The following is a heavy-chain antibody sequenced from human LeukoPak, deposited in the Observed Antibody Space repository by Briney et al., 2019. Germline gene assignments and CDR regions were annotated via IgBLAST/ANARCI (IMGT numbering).Heavy chain of an antibody. J-gene: IGHJ4*02. CDR2: ISYDGSNK. CDR3: AKDTSSWYSDSNYFDY. Sequence: GGSLRLSCAASGFTFSSYAMHWVRQAPGKGLEWVAVISYDGSNKYYADSVKGRFTISRDNSKNTLYLQMNSLRAEDTAVYYCAKDTSSWYSDSNYFDYWGQGTLVTVSS. D-gene: IGHD6-13*01. V-gene: IGHV3-30*04. CDR1: GFTFSSYA.